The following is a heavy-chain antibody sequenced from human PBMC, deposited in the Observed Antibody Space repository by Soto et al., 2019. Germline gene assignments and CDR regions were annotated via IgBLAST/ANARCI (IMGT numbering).Heavy chain of an antibody. CDR2: ISYDGSNK. V-gene: IGHV3-30*18. CDR1: GFTFSSYG. J-gene: IGHJ3*02. CDR3: AKECYDSSGYYYVEAFDI. Sequence: QVQLVESGGGVVQPGRSLRLSCAASGFTFSSYGMHWVRQAPGKGLEWVAVISYDGSNKYYADSVKGRFTISRDNSKNTVYLEMNSLRAEDTAVYYCAKECYDSSGYYYVEAFDIWGQGTMVTVSS. D-gene: IGHD3-22*01.